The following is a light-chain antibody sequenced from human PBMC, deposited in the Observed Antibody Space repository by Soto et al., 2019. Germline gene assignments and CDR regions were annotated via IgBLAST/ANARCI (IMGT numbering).Light chain of an antibody. CDR1: QSVLYSSNNKNY. CDR2: WAS. CDR3: QEHYSTPLT. V-gene: IGKV4-1*01. Sequence: DIVMTQSPDSLAVSLGERATINCKSSQSVLYSSNNKNYLAWFQQKPGQPPKLLIYWASNRESGVPDRFSGSGSGKDFTLSISSLQAEDAAVYYCQEHYSTPLTFGGVTKLEIK. J-gene: IGKJ4*01.